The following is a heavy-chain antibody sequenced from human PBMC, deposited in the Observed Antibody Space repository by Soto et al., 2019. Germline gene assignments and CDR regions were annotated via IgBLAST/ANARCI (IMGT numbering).Heavy chain of an antibody. D-gene: IGHD6-13*01. CDR2: IYYSGNT. Sequence: QVQLQESGPGLVKPSETLSLTCTVSGGSFNSYYWTWIRRPPGKGLEWIGYIYYSGNTDYNPSLKSRVTISIDTSKNQFSLKLSSVTAADTAVYYCARGQQLYYYYNMDVWGQGTTVTVSS. V-gene: IGHV4-59*01. CDR1: GGSFNSYY. CDR3: ARGQQLYYYYNMDV. J-gene: IGHJ6*03.